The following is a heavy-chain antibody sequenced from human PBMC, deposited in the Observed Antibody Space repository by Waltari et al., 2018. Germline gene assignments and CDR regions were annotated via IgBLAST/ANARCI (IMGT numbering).Heavy chain of an antibody. V-gene: IGHV4-4*02. CDR1: ADSMRSTDV. CDR3: ARDRGRGLYLDS. Sequence: QLQLQESGPGLVKPSGTLSLTCGVSADSMRSTDVWNWVRQPPGKGLEGIGQVRRSGRTNYNPSFASRVTVAMDTYNNHFSLRLTSATAADTAVYFCARDRGRGLYLDSWGPGILVTVSP. D-gene: IGHD2-15*01. CDR2: VRRSGRT. J-gene: IGHJ4*02.